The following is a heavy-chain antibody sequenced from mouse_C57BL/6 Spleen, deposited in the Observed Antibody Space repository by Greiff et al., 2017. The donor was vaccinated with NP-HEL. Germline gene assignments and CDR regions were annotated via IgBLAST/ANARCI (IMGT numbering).Heavy chain of an antibody. J-gene: IGHJ1*03. Sequence: QVQLKESGAELVRPGASVKLSCKASGYTFTDYYINWVKQRPGQGLEWIARIYPGSGNTYYNEKFKGKATLTAEKSSSTAYMQLSSLTSEDSAVYFCARSRVEDWYFDVWGTGTTVTVSS. CDR3: ARSRVEDWYFDV. CDR1: GYTFTDYY. CDR2: IYPGSGNT. V-gene: IGHV1-76*01.